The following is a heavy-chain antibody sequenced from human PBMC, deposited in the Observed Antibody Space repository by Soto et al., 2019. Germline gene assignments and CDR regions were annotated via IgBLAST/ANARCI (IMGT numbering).Heavy chain of an antibody. J-gene: IGHJ4*02. CDR3: ARDKERAAMTRFDY. CDR2: IWYDGSNK. Sequence: GGSLSLSCAASGFTFSSYGMHWVRQAPGKGLEWVAVIWYDGSNKYYADSVKGRFTISRDNSKNTLYLQMNSLRAVDTAVYYCARDKERAAMTRFDYWGQGTLVTVSS. CDR1: GFTFSSYG. D-gene: IGHD5-18*01. V-gene: IGHV3-33*01.